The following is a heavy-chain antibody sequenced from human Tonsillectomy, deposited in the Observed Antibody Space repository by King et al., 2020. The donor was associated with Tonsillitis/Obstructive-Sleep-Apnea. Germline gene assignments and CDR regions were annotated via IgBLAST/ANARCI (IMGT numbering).Heavy chain of an antibody. CDR3: ARVVVPAAIASNWFDP. J-gene: IGHJ5*02. CDR2: IYTIGST. Sequence: QLQESGPGLVKPSETLSLTCTVSGGYISSYYWSWIRQPAGKGLEWIGRIYTIGSTNYNPSLKSRVTMSVDTSKNQFSLKLSSVTAADTAVYYCARVVVPAAIASNWFDPWGQGTLVTVSS. D-gene: IGHD2-2*02. CDR1: GGYISSYY. V-gene: IGHV4-4*07.